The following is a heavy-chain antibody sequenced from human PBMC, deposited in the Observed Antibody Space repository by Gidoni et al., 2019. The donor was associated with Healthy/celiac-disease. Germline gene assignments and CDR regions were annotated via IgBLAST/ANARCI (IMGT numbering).Heavy chain of an antibody. V-gene: IGHV3-53*01. CDR1: GFTVSSNY. CDR2: IYSGGST. CDR3: AREDLQSAFDI. D-gene: IGHD4-4*01. Sequence: EVQLVESGGGLIQPGGSLRLSCAASGFTVSSNYMSWVRQAPGKVLEWVSVIYSGGSTYYADSVKGRFTISRDNSKNTLYLQMNSLRAEDTAVYYCAREDLQSAFDIWGQGTMVTVSS. J-gene: IGHJ3*02.